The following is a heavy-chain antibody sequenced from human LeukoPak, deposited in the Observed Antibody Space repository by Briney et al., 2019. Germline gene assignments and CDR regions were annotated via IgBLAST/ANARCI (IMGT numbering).Heavy chain of an antibody. CDR1: GYTFTSNY. CDR2: MNPNSGNT. CDR3: ARGPNWFDP. Sequence: ASVTVSCKASGYTFTSNYIHWVRQAPGQGLEWMGWMNPNSGNTGYAQKFQGKVTMTRNTSISTAYMELSSLRSEDTAVYYCARGPNWFDPWGQGTLVTVSS. V-gene: IGHV1-8*02. J-gene: IGHJ5*02.